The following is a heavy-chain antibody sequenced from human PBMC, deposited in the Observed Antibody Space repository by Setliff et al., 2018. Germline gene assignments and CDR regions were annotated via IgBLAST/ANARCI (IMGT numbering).Heavy chain of an antibody. J-gene: IGHJ4*02. V-gene: IGHV4-38-2*01. D-gene: IGHD2-8*01. Sequence: TLSLTCAVSTYSISRGYFWGWIRQSPGRGLEWIGSISHTGETTYNPSVTSRVTISLDTSKNHFSLTLNSVTAADTAVYYCARYGENSKWDNWGQGTLVTVSS. CDR1: TYSISRGYF. CDR2: ISHTGET. CDR3: ARYGENSKWDN.